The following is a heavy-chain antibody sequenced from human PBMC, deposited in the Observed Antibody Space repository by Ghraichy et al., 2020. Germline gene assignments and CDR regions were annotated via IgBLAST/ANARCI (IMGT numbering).Heavy chain of an antibody. CDR3: SRDLAYCGGDCYSATFDI. CDR1: GYTFTTYG. CDR2: IGAYNGDT. D-gene: IGHD2-21*02. V-gene: IGHV1-18*04. Sequence: ASVKVSCQASGYTFTTYGLSWVRQAPGQGLEWMGWIGAYNGDTNYARSLQGRVTVTTDTSTSTAYMELRSLRSDDTAVYYCSRDLAYCGGDCYSATFDIWGQGTMVTVSS. J-gene: IGHJ3*02.